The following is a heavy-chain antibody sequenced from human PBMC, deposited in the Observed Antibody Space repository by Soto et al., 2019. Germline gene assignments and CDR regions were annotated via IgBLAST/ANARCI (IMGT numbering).Heavy chain of an antibody. Sequence: ASVKVSCKASGYTFTRFGISWVRQAPGQGLEWMGWISAFNGATNYAQKFQDRITMTTDTPTSTAYMELRSLRSDDTAVYFCARLYSSGWPRSYYDYWGQGSLVTVSS. CDR1: GYTFTRFG. CDR2: ISAFNGAT. V-gene: IGHV1-18*01. J-gene: IGHJ4*02. CDR3: ARLYSSGWPRSYYDY. D-gene: IGHD6-19*01.